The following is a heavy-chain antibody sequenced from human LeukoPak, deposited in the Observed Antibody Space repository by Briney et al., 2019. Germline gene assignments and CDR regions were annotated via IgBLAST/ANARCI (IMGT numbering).Heavy chain of an antibody. D-gene: IGHD6-6*01. V-gene: IGHV4-59*01. CDR1: GGSISSYY. J-gene: IGHJ4*02. CDR3: ARALAARPRLFDY. CDR2: IYYSGST. Sequence: PSETLSLTCTVSGGSISSYYWSWIRQPPGKGLEWIGYIYYSGSTNYNPSLKSRVTISVDTSKNQFSLKLGSVTAADTAVYYCARALAARPRLFDYWGQGTLVTVSS.